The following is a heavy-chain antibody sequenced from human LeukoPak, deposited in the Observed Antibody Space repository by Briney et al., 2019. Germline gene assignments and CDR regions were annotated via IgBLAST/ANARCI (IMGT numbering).Heavy chain of an antibody. V-gene: IGHV4-30-4*01. D-gene: IGHD3-10*01. Sequence: SQTLSLTCTVSGGSISSGDYYWSWIRQPPGKGLEWIGHIYYSGSTYYNPSLKSRVTISVDTSKNQFSLKLSSVTAADTAVYYCARDRNYYGSGSSGMDVWGKGTTVTVSS. J-gene: IGHJ6*04. CDR1: GGSISSGDYY. CDR3: ARDRNYYGSGSSGMDV. CDR2: IYYSGST.